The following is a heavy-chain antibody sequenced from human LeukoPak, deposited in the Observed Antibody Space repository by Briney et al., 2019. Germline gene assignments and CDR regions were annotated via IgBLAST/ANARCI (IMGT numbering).Heavy chain of an antibody. V-gene: IGHV1-2*02. CDR1: VYTFTGYY. Sequence: GASVKVSCKASVYTFTGYYMHWVRHAPGQGLEWMGWINPNSGGTNYAQKFQGRVTMTRDTSISTAYMELSRLRSDDTAVYYCARVIKGSTVAPKYDFDYWGQGTLVTVSS. CDR3: ARVIKGSTVAPKYDFDY. J-gene: IGHJ4*02. CDR2: INPNSGGT. D-gene: IGHD4-23*01.